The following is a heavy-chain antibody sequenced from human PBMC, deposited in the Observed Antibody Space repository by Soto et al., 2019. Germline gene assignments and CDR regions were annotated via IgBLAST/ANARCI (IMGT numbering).Heavy chain of an antibody. J-gene: IGHJ4*02. CDR2: INYSGTT. CDR1: CASVKTGGYY. V-gene: IGHV4-31*11. CDR3: ATNRGYDFYYPDS. Sequence: TLSLTCDVSCASVKTGGYYWTWIRQHPEKGLEWIGYINYSGTTYNPSLKSRAFLSLDMSKNQFSLNLTSVTAADTAVYYCATNRGYDFYYPDSWGQGILVTVSS. D-gene: IGHD3-3*01.